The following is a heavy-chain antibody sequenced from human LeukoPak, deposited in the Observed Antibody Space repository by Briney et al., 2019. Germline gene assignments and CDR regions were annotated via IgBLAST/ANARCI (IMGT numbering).Heavy chain of an antibody. CDR3: ARGVLGFGNYGDYYMDTDY. D-gene: IGHD4-17*01. V-gene: IGHV1-2*02. CDR2: INPNSGGT. CDR1: GYTFTGYY. J-gene: IGHJ4*02. Sequence: GASVKVSCKASGYTFTGYYMHWVRQAPGQGLEWMGWINPNSGGTNYAQKFQGRVTMTRDTSISTAYMELSRLRSDDTAVYYCARGVLGFGNYGDYYMDTDYWGQGTLVTVSS.